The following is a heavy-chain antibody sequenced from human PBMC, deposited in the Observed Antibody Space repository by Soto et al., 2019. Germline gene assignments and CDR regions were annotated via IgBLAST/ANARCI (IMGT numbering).Heavy chain of an antibody. CDR3: ARTGATVYYYYYGLDV. CDR1: GGSISSSNW. Sequence: SETLSLTCAVSGGSISSSNWWSWVRQPPGKGLEWIGEIYHSASTNYNRSLKSGVTISVDKSKNQFSLKLSSVTAADTAVYYCARTGATVYYYYYGLDVWGQGTTVTVSS. J-gene: IGHJ6*02. D-gene: IGHD1-26*01. V-gene: IGHV4-4*02. CDR2: IYHSAST.